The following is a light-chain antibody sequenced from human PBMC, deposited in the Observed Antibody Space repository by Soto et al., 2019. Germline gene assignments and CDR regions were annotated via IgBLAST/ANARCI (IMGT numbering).Light chain of an antibody. CDR3: QQRSNWPQLT. V-gene: IGKV3-11*01. Sequence: EIVLTQSPATLSLSPGETATLSCRASQSVSSSYLAWYQQKPGQAPRLLIYDASNRATGIPARFSGSGSGTDFTLTISSLEPEDFAVYYCQQRSNWPQLTFGGGTKVEIK. J-gene: IGKJ4*01. CDR2: DAS. CDR1: QSVSSSY.